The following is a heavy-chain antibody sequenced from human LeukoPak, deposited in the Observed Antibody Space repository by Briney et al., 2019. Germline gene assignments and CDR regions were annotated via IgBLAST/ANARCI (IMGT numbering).Heavy chain of an antibody. D-gene: IGHD3-22*01. J-gene: IGHJ5*02. CDR2: IYYSGST. CDR3: ARPYYYDSRIDP. V-gene: IGHV4-30-4*01. CDR1: GGSISSGDYY. Sequence: SETLSLTCTVSGGSISSGDYYWSWIRQPPGKGLEWIGYIYYSGSTYYNPSLKSRVTISVDTSKKQLSLKLTSVTAADTAVYYCARPYYYDSRIDPWGQGTLVTVSS.